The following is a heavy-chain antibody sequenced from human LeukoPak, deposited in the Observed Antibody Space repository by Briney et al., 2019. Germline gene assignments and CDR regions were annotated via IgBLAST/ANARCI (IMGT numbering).Heavy chain of an antibody. CDR3: ARSRRSGWYGGDGDH. CDR1: GYTFTGYY. CDR2: INPNSGGT. J-gene: IGHJ4*02. D-gene: IGHD6-19*01. V-gene: IGHV1-2*02. Sequence: ASVKVSCKDSGYTFTGYYMHWVRQAPGQGLEWMEWINPNSGGTNYAQKFQGRVTMTRDTSISTAYMELSRLRSDDTAVYYCARSRRSGWYGGDGDHWGQGTLVTVSS.